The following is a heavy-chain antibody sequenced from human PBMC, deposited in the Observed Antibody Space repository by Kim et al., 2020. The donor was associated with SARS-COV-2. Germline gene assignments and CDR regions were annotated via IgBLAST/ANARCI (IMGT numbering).Heavy chain of an antibody. V-gene: IGHV3-48*03. Sequence: GGSLRLSCAASGFTFSSYEMKWVRQAPGKGLEWVSYISGSGNTIYYADSVKGRFTISRDNAKNSLYLQMNSLRVEDTAVYYCTRDARGIAARPGSWDYWGQGALVTVSS. D-gene: IGHD6-6*01. CDR2: ISGSGNTI. CDR1: GFTFSSYE. J-gene: IGHJ4*02. CDR3: TRDARGIAARPGSWDY.